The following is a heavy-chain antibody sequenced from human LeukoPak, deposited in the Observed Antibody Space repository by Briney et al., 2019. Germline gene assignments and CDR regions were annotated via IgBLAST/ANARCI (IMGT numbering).Heavy chain of an antibody. CDR2: ISGSDGST. J-gene: IGHJ3*02. CDR3: AKPRGEEWLVGLYDAFDI. V-gene: IGHV3-23*01. D-gene: IGHD6-19*01. CDR1: GFTFGNYA. Sequence: GGSLRLSCAASGFTFGNYAMYWVRQAPGKGLEWVSVISGSDGSTYYADSVKGRFTISRDNSKNTLYLQMNSLRAEDTAVFYCAKPRGEEWLVGLYDAFDIWGQGTMVTVSS.